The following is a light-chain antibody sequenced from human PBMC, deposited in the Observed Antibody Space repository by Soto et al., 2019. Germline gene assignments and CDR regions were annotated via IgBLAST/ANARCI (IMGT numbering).Light chain of an antibody. J-gene: IGKJ5*01. Sequence: DIQMTQSPPSLSASVGDRVTITCRASQGIGNSLAWYQQKPGTVPKLLIYSASTLQSGVPSRFSGSGSGTAFTLTISSLPPEGLAAYDCEKYNTGPATFGNGTRLEIK. CDR2: SAS. V-gene: IGKV1-27*01. CDR3: EKYNTGPAT. CDR1: QGIGNS.